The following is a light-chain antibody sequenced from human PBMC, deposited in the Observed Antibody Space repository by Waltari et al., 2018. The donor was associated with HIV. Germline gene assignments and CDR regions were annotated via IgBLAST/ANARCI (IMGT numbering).Light chain of an antibody. CDR3: MQSIQVPPT. CDR2: EVS. V-gene: IGKV2D-29*01. Sequence: DIVMTQTPLSLSVTPGQPASISCKSSQSLLHRDGKTYLYWFLQKTGQPPQLLIDEVSNRLSGVPERFSGGGSGTDFTLKISRVEAEDVGLYYCMQSIQVPPTFGPGTKVDIK. J-gene: IGKJ3*01. CDR1: QSLLHRDGKTY.